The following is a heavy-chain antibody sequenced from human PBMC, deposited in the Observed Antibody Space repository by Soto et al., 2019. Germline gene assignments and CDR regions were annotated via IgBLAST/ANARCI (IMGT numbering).Heavy chain of an antibody. Sequence: GGSLRLSCAASGFTFSSYGMHWVRQAPGKGLEWVAVISYDGSNKYYADSVKGRFTISRDNSKNTLYLQMNSLRAEDTAVYFCKGGVYSGYDYGFDYWGQGTLVTVSS. J-gene: IGHJ4*02. D-gene: IGHD5-12*01. CDR1: GFTFSSYG. V-gene: IGHV3-30*03. CDR3: KGGVYSGYDYGFDY. CDR2: ISYDGSNK.